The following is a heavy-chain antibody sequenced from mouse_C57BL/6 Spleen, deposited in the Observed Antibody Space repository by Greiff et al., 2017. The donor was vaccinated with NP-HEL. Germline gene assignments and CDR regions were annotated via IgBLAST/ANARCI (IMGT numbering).Heavy chain of an antibody. CDR2: IDPANGNT. CDR1: GFNITNTY. Sequence: VQLQQSVAELVRPGASVKLSCTASGFNITNTYMHWVKQRPEQGLEWIGRIDPANGNTKYAPKFQGKATITAATSSNTAYLQLSSLTAEDTANYYGACYYGSSPDDDGGKGTTVTVAT. V-gene: IGHV14-3*01. J-gene: IGHJ2*01. D-gene: IGHD1-1*01. CDR3: ACYYGSSPDDD.